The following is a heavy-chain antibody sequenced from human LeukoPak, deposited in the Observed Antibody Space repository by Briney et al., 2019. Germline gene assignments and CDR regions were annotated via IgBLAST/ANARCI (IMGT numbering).Heavy chain of an antibody. CDR3: AKIVLDGWYFDY. D-gene: IGHD3-3*01. J-gene: IGHJ4*02. V-gene: IGHV3-23*01. CDR2: ISSSGGST. CDR1: GFTFSSYA. Sequence: GGSLRLSCAASGFTFSSYAMSWVRPAPGKGLERVSAISSSGGSTYYEDSVKGRLTNSRDNSKNTLYLQMTSLRAEDTAVYYCAKIVLDGWYFDYWGQGTLVTVSS.